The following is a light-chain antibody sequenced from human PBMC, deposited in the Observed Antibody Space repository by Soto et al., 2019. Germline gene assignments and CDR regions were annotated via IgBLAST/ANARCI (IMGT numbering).Light chain of an antibody. V-gene: IGKV1-5*03. Sequence: DIQMTQSPSTLSGSVGDRVTITCRASQTISSWLAWYQQKPGKAPKLLIYKASTLKSGVPSRFSGSGSGTEFTLTISSLQPDDFDTYYCQPYNSYSEAVGQGTKVDI. J-gene: IGKJ1*01. CDR2: KAS. CDR3: QPYNSYSEA. CDR1: QTISSW.